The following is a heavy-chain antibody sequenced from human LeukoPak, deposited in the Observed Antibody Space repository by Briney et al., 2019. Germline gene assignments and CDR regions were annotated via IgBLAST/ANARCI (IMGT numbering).Heavy chain of an antibody. J-gene: IGHJ3*02. Sequence: PSETLSLTCTVSGGSISSSSYYWGWIRQPPGKGLEWIGSIYYSGSTYYNPSLKSRVTISVDTSKNQFSLKLSSVTAADTAVYFCARGPYSYGSGAFDIWGQGTMVTVSS. V-gene: IGHV4-39*07. CDR3: ARGPYSYGSGAFDI. CDR1: GGSISSSSYY. CDR2: IYYSGST. D-gene: IGHD3-10*01.